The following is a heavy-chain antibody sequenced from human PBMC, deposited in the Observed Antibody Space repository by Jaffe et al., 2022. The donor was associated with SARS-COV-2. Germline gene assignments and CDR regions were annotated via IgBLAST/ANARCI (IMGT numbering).Heavy chain of an antibody. J-gene: IGHJ4*02. D-gene: IGHD7-27*01. Sequence: QVQLVQSGAEVKKPGASVKVSCKASGYTFTRYYMHWVRQAPGQGLEWMGIIDPSGGSTNLAPKFQGRVTLTRDTSTRSLYMEVSSLRSDDTAVYYCAKVFEGPTGEAYFDYWGQGTLVTVSS. CDR1: GYTFTRYY. V-gene: IGHV1-46*01. CDR3: AKVFEGPTGEAYFDY. CDR2: IDPSGGST.